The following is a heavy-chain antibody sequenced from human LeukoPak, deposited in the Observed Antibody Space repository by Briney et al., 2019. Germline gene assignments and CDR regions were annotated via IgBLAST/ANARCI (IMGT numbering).Heavy chain of an antibody. CDR2: ISESDGST. Sequence: GGSLRLSCAASGFSFSSYDMCWVRQAPEKGLEWVSGISESDGSTYYAGSVKGRFTISRDNSRNTLYLQMNSLRADDTAVYFCAKSGGFGGSPYYDYWGQGALVTVSS. D-gene: IGHD2-15*01. J-gene: IGHJ4*02. V-gene: IGHV3-23*01. CDR1: GFSFSSYD. CDR3: AKSGGFGGSPYYDY.